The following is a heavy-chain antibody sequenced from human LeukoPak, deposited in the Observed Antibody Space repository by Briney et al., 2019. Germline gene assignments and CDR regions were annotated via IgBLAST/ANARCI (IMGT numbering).Heavy chain of an antibody. CDR2: IFYSGST. V-gene: IGHV4-39*01. D-gene: IGHD5-18*01. Sequence: SETLSLTCTVSGGSISGSTHHWGWIRQPPGKGLEWIGSIFYSGSTYYNPSLKTRVTVSVDTSKNQCSLKLSPVTAADTALYYCARHGVDTTMGDYYFDYWGQGTLVTVSS. CDR1: GGSISGSTHH. CDR3: ARHGVDTTMGDYYFDY. J-gene: IGHJ4*02.